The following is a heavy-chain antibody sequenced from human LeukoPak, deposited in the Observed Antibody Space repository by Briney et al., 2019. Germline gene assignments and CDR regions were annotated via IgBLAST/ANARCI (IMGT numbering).Heavy chain of an antibody. CDR1: GFIFRSYG. CDR2: MSYDGSNI. D-gene: IGHD2-21*02. Sequence: QPGGSLRLSCAASGFIFRSYGMHWVRQAPGKGLEWVAVMSYDGSNIYYADSVKGRFTISRDNSKNTLYLQMSSLRAEDTAVYYCAKGNLAYCGGDCYSWGGRDYFDFWGQGTLVTVSS. V-gene: IGHV3-30*18. J-gene: IGHJ4*02. CDR3: AKGNLAYCGGDCYSWGGRDYFDF.